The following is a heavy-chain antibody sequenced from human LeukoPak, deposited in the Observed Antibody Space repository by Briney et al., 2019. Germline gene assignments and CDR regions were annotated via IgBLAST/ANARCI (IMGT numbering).Heavy chain of an antibody. CDR1: GFTFSRYS. CDR3: ARDPQYSYEDTGTFDS. D-gene: IGHD3-22*01. V-gene: IGHV3-7*01. J-gene: IGHJ4*02. CDR2: IKQDGGEK. Sequence: PGGSLRLSCAASGFTFSRYSMNWVRQAPGKGLEWVANIKQDGGEKYYVDSVKGRFTVSRDNARNSLYLQMNTLRAADTAVYYCARDPQYSYEDTGTFDSWGQGTLVTVSS.